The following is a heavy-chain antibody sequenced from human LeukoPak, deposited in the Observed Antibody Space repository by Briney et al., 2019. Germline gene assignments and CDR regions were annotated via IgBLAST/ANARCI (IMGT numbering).Heavy chain of an antibody. CDR1: GGSISSYY. D-gene: IGHD6-19*01. CDR2: IYYSGST. Sequence: PSETLSLTCTVSGGSISSYYWSWIRQPPGKGLEWIGYIYYSGSTNYNPSLKSRVTISVDTSKNQFSLKLSSVTAADTAVYYCARGRYSSGSFDYWGQGTLVTVSS. J-gene: IGHJ4*02. CDR3: ARGRYSSGSFDY. V-gene: IGHV4-59*01.